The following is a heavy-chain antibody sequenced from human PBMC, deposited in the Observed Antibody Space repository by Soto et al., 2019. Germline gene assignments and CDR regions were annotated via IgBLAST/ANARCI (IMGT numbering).Heavy chain of an antibody. CDR2: MIPMFGTP. V-gene: IGHV1-69*06. D-gene: IGHD3-3*01. Sequence: QVQLVQSGAEVKKPGSSVKVSCKASGDIFTSYAFSWVRQAPGEGLEWMGGMIPMFGTPNYAQRFQGRLTITADKSTSTVYMELSGLRSEDTAVYYCARNGVAGMHFWGQGTLVTVSS. CDR1: GDIFTSYA. CDR3: ARNGVAGMHF. J-gene: IGHJ4*02.